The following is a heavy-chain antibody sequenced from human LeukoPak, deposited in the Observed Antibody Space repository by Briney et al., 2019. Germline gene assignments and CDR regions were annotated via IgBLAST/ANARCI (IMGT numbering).Heavy chain of an antibody. CDR3: ANWGQYCSSTSCLSAFDI. J-gene: IGHJ3*02. CDR1: GFTVSSNY. V-gene: IGHV3-53*05. Sequence: GGSLRVYCAASGFTVSSNYMSWVRQAPGKGLEWASVIYSGGSTYYADSVKGRFTISRDNSKNTLYLQMNSLRAEDTAVYYCANWGQYCSSTSCLSAFDIWGQGTVVTVSS. CDR2: IYSGGST. D-gene: IGHD2-2*01.